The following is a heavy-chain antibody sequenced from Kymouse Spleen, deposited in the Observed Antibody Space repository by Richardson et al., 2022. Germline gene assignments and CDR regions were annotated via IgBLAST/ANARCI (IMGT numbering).Heavy chain of an antibody. V-gene: IGHV4-31*03. Sequence: QVQLQESGPGLVKPSQTLSLTCTVSGGSISSGGYYWSWIRQHPGKGLEWIGYIYYSGSTYYNPSLKSRVTISVDTSKNQFSLKLSSVTAADTAVYYCAREDIAVRGVMYYYYGMDVWGQGTTVTVSS. D-gene: IGHD3-10*01. CDR2: IYYSGST. CDR3: AREDIAVRGVMYYYYGMDV. J-gene: IGHJ6*02. CDR1: GGSISSGGYY.